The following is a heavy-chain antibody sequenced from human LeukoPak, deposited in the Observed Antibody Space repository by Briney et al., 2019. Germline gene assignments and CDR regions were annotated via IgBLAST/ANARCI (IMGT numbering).Heavy chain of an antibody. V-gene: IGHV4-61*08. Sequence: SQTLSLTCTVSGGSISSGGYYWSWIRQPPGKGLEWIGYIYYSGSTNYNPSLKSRVTISVDTSKNQFSLKLSSVTAADTAVYYCARALGRDTTGIRYFDWSPRNWFDPWGQGTLVTVSS. CDR1: GGSISSGGYY. CDR3: ARALGRDTTGIRYFDWSPRNWFDP. J-gene: IGHJ5*02. CDR2: IYYSGST. D-gene: IGHD3-9*01.